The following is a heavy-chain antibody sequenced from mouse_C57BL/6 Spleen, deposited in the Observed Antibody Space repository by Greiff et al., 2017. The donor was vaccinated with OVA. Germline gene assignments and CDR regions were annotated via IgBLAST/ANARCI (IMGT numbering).Heavy chain of an antibody. CDR2: INPNNGGT. Sequence: EVQLQQSGPELVKPGASVKISCTASGYPFTDYYMNWVRQSHGTSLEWIGDINPNNGGTSYNQHFQGTATLTVDKSSSTAYMELRSLTSEDSAVYYCATGGTTVVTYFDVWGTGTTVTVSS. V-gene: IGHV1-26*01. D-gene: IGHD1-1*01. CDR1: GYPFTDYY. CDR3: ATGGTTVVTYFDV. J-gene: IGHJ1*03.